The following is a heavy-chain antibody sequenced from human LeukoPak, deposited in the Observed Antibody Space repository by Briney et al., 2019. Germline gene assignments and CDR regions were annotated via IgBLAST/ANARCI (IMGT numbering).Heavy chain of an antibody. J-gene: IGHJ3*02. CDR3: ARDSRDIVVVPAASVAFDI. D-gene: IGHD2-2*01. CDR1: GYSISSGYY. CDR2: IYHSGST. Sequence: PSETLSLTCTVSGYSISSGYYWGWIRQPPGKGLEWIGSIYHSGSTYYNPSLKSRVTISVDTSKNQFSLKLSSVTAADTAVYYCARDSRDIVVVPAASVAFDIWGQGTMVTVSS. V-gene: IGHV4-38-2*02.